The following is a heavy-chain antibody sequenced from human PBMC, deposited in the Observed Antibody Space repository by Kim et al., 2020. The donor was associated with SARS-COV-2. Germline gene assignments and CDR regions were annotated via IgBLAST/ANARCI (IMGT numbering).Heavy chain of an antibody. CDR1: GYTFTSYD. D-gene: IGHD3-3*01. V-gene: IGHV1-8*01. CDR2: MNPNSGNT. CDR3: ARPTSPFELSWWLLNPPPPNDAFDI. J-gene: IGHJ3*02. Sequence: ASVKVSCKASGYTFTSYDINWVRQATGQGLEWMGWMNPNSGNTGYAQKFQGRVTMTRNTSISTAYMELSSLRSEDTAVYYCARPTSPFELSWWLLNPPPPNDAFDIWGQGTMVTVSS.